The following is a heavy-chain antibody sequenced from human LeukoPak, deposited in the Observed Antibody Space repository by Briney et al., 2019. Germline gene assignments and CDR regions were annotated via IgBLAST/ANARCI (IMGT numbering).Heavy chain of an antibody. V-gene: IGHV3-30*03. CDR1: GFTFSSYG. D-gene: IGHD2-2*01. CDR2: ISYDGSNK. CDR3: ARDLGYCSSTSCDVYYGMDV. J-gene: IGHJ6*02. Sequence: PGGSLRLSCAASGFTFSSYGMHWVRQAPGKGLEWVAVISYDGSNKYYADSVKGRFTISRDNSKNTLYLQMNSLRAEDTAVYYCARDLGYCSSTSCDVYYGMDVWGQGTTVTVSS.